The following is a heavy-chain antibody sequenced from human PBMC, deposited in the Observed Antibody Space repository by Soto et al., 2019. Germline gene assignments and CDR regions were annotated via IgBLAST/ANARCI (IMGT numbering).Heavy chain of an antibody. CDR3: ARDASVSGSRPDSLIYYYMDV. Sequence: GGSLRLSCAASGFTFSSYGMHWVRQAPGKGLEWVAVIWYDGSNKYYADSVKGRFTISRDNSKNTLYLQMNSLRAEDTAVYYCARDASVSGSRPDSLIYYYMDVWGKGTTVTVSS. CDR1: GFTFSSYG. V-gene: IGHV3-33*01. J-gene: IGHJ6*03. CDR2: IWYDGSNK. D-gene: IGHD5-12*01.